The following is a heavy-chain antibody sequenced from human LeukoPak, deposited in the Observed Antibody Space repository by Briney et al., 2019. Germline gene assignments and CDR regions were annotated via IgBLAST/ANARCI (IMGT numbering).Heavy chain of an antibody. J-gene: IGHJ4*02. CDR3: AKDSLFDY. CDR1: GFTFSSYG. V-gene: IGHV3-30*18. Sequence: GGSLRLSCAASGFTFSSYGMHWVRQAPGKGLEWVAVISYDGSNKYYADSVKGRFTISRDNSKNTLYLQMNSLRAEDTAVYYCAKDSLFDYWGQGTLVTVSS. CDR2: ISYDGSNK.